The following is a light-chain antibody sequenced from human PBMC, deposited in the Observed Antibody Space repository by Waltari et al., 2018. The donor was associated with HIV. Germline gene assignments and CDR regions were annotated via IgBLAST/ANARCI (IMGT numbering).Light chain of an antibody. Sequence: SYVLTQPPSVSVAPGKTARITCGGDSLGSKSVHWYQQKPAQAPVLVIYYNRDRPSGIPERLSGFTAGNSATLTISRVEAGDEADYYCQVWDSTSDQVVFGGGTKLTVL. J-gene: IGLJ2*01. V-gene: IGLV3-21*04. CDR3: QVWDSTSDQVV. CDR1: SLGSKS. CDR2: YNR.